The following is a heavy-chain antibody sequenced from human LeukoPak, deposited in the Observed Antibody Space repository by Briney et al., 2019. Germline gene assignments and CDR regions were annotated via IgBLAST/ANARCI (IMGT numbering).Heavy chain of an antibody. CDR2: INPDGSQK. Sequence: GGSLRLSCAASGFTISNHWLTWVRQAPGRGLEWVAHINPDGSQKDCVDSVTGRFTISRDNAKNSVYLQVNSLRAEDTALYYCARGHYGLDIWGQGTMVTVSS. J-gene: IGHJ3*02. D-gene: IGHD4-17*01. CDR1: GFTISNHW. CDR3: ARGHYGLDI. V-gene: IGHV3-7*01.